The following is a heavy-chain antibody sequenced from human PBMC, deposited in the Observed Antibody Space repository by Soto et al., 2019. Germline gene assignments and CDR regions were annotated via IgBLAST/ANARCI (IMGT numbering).Heavy chain of an antibody. Sequence: QVQLVESGGGVVQPGRSLRLSCAASGFTFSSYGMHWVRQAPGKGLEWVAVISYDGSNKYYADSVKGRFTISRDNSKNTLYLQMNSLRGEDTAVYYCAKDRPVYFAYCGGDCYSDSHAFDIWGQGTMVTVSS. J-gene: IGHJ3*02. V-gene: IGHV3-30*18. CDR2: ISYDGSNK. D-gene: IGHD2-21*02. CDR1: GFTFSSYG. CDR3: AKDRPVYFAYCGGDCYSDSHAFDI.